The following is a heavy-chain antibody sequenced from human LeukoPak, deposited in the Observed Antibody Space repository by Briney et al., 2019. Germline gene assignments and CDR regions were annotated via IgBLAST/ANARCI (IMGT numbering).Heavy chain of an antibody. V-gene: IGHV1-46*01. CDR1: RGTFSSYA. CDR3: ARRYSGNQGAAFDI. D-gene: IGHD1-26*01. Sequence: ASVKVSCKASRGTFSSYAISWVRQAPGQGLEWMGIVNPSGGGTRYAQRFQDRVTMTRDMSTSTVYMELSNLRSEDTAVFYCARRYSGNQGAAFDIWGQGTMVTVSS. CDR2: VNPSGGGT. J-gene: IGHJ3*02.